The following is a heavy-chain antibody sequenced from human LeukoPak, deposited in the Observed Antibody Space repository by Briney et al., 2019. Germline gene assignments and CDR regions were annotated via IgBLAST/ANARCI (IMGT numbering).Heavy chain of an antibody. V-gene: IGHV4-39*01. Sequence: SETLSLTCTVSGGSVSSSNYYWGWIRQPPGKGLEWIGSIYYSGSTYYNPSLKSRVTISVDTSKNQFSLKLSSVTAADMAVYYCARQLYGAPDYWGQGTLVTVSS. D-gene: IGHD2-2*02. CDR1: GGSVSSSNYY. J-gene: IGHJ4*02. CDR3: ARQLYGAPDY. CDR2: IYYSGST.